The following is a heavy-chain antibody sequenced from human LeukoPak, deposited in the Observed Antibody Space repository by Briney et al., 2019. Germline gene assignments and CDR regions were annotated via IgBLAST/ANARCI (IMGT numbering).Heavy chain of an antibody. V-gene: IGHV3-23*01. CDR2: ISGSGGST. CDR1: GFTFSSYA. CDR3: AKGGPYYYDSSGSHIFDY. J-gene: IGHJ4*02. Sequence: GGSLRLSCAASGFTFSSYAMSWVRQAPGKGLEWVSAISGSGGSTYYADSVKGRFTISRDNSKNTLYLQMNSLRVEDTAVYYCAKGGPYYYDSSGSHIFDYWGQGTLVTVSS. D-gene: IGHD3-22*01.